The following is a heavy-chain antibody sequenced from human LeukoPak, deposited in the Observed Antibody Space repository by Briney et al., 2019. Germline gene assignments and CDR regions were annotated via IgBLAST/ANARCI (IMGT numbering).Heavy chain of an antibody. Sequence: GASVRVSCKASGGTFSSSAISWVRQAPGQGLEWMGGIIPLFGTVNYAQKFQGRVTITADKSTSTAYMELSSLRSEDTAVYYCSRGDWNYVYYYMDVWGKGTTVTVSS. J-gene: IGHJ6*03. CDR1: GGTFSSSA. CDR2: IIPLFGTV. D-gene: IGHD1-7*01. CDR3: SRGDWNYVYYYMDV. V-gene: IGHV1-69*06.